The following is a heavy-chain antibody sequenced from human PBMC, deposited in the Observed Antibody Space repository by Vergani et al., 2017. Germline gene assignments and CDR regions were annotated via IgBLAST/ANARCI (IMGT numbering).Heavy chain of an antibody. CDR3: ARDRMGIIAARPSWFDP. J-gene: IGHJ5*02. D-gene: IGHD6-6*01. CDR1: GGSISSGSYY. Sequence: QVQLQESGPGLVKPSQTLSLTCTVSGGSISSGSYYWSWIRQPAGKGLEWIGRIYTSGSTNYNPSRKSRVTISVDTSKNQFSLKLSSVTAADTAVYYCARDRMGIIAARPSWFDPWGQGTLVTVSS. V-gene: IGHV4-61*02. CDR2: IYTSGST.